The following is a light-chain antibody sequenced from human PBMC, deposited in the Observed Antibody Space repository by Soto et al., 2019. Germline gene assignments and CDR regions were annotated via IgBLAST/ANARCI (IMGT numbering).Light chain of an antibody. J-gene: IGKJ2*01. CDR1: QSVLYSSNNKNY. CDR3: LQYYSTPHT. V-gene: IGKV4-1*01. Sequence: DIVMTQSPDSLAVSLGERATINCKSSQSVLYSSNNKNYLAWYQQKPGQPPNLLIYWASTRESGVPDRFSGSGSXXXXXLTXXSLXXEXXXVYYCLQYYSTPHTFGQGTKLEIK. CDR2: WAS.